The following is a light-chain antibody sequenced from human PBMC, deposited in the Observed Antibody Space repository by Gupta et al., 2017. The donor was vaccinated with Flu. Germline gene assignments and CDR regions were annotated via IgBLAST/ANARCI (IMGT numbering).Light chain of an antibody. Sequence: ALPPLPPLSAPSGGTVTLTCGSSTGAVTSGHSPYWFQQKPGQAPRTLIYDTSNKHSWTPARFSGSIRGGKAALTLSGAQAEEEAEYYCLRSESGALWVFGGGTKLTVL. CDR1: TGAVTSGHS. CDR2: DTS. J-gene: IGLJ3*02. CDR3: LRSESGALWV. V-gene: IGLV7-46*01.